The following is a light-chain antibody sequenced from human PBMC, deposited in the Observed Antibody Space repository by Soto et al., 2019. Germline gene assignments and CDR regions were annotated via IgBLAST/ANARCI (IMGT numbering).Light chain of an antibody. V-gene: IGKV3-20*01. Sequence: EIVLTQSPGTLSLSPGERATLSCGASQSVSSTYLAWYQQKPGQAPRLLIYGASSRATGIPDKFSGSGSGTDFTLTISRLEPEDFAAYYCQQYGSSPTTFGQGTKVEIQ. CDR1: QSVSSTY. CDR2: GAS. CDR3: QQYGSSPTT. J-gene: IGKJ1*01.